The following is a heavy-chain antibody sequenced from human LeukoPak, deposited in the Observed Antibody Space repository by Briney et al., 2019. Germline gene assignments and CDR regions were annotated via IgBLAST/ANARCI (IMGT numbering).Heavy chain of an antibody. CDR3: AREITMVRGARAGFDY. V-gene: IGHV1-69*05. Sequence: SVKVSCKASGGTFSSYAVSWVRQAPGQGLEWMGGIIPIFGTANYAQKFQGRVTITTDESTSTAYMELSSLRSEDTAVYYCAREITMVRGARAGFDYWGQGTLVTVSS. D-gene: IGHD3-10*01. J-gene: IGHJ4*02. CDR1: GGTFSSYA. CDR2: IIPIFGTA.